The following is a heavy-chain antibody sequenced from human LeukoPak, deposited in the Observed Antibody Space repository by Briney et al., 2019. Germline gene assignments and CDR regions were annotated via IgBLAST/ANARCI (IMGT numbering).Heavy chain of an antibody. CDR3: ARFAYCGGHCWYYFDY. J-gene: IGHJ4*02. D-gene: IGHD2-21*02. V-gene: IGHV4-34*01. CDR2: INHSGST. CDR1: GGSFSGYY. Sequence: SETLSLTCAVYGGSFSGYYWSWIRQPPGKGLEWIGEINHSGSTNYNPSLKSRVTISVDTSKNQISLKLSSVTAADTAVYYCARFAYCGGHCWYYFDYWGQGILVTVSS.